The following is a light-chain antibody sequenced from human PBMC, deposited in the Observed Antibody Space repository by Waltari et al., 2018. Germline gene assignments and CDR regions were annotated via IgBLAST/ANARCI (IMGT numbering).Light chain of an antibody. J-gene: IGLJ3*02. Sequence: QSALTQPASVSGSPGQSITISCTGTSSDVGGYNYVSWYQQHPGKAPQLMIYDVSNRPSGVSNRFAGSKSGNTASLTISGLQTEDEADYYCSSYTSSSTVAFGGGTKLSVL. CDR3: SSYTSSSTVA. CDR2: DVS. CDR1: SSDVGGYNY. V-gene: IGLV2-14*03.